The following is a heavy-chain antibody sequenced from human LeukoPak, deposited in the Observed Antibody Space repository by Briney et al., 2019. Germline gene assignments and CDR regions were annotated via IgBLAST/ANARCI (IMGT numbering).Heavy chain of an antibody. Sequence: GASLKISCKGSGYIFTSYWIGWVRQMPGKGLEWMWVIYPGDSDTRYSPSFQGQVTISADKSISTAYLQWSSLKASDTAMYYCARPSGYGNGWYTYWGQGTLVTVSS. D-gene: IGHD6-19*01. CDR2: IYPGDSDT. V-gene: IGHV5-51*01. CDR3: ARPSGYGNGWYTY. J-gene: IGHJ4*02. CDR1: GYIFTSYW.